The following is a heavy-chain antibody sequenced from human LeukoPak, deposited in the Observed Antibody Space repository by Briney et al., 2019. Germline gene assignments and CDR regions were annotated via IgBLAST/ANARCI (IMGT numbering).Heavy chain of an antibody. CDR2: IYYSGNT. D-gene: IGHD6-13*01. J-gene: IGHJ4*02. CDR3: ARHISWAAAGRGGLFDY. CDR1: GDSISTSNSY. V-gene: IGHV4-39*01. Sequence: SETLSLTCTVSGDSISTSNSYWGWIRQPPGKGLEWIGSIYYSGNTYYNASLKSRVTISVDTSKNQFSLKLSSVTAADTAVYYCARHISWAAAGRGGLFDYWGQGTLVTVSS.